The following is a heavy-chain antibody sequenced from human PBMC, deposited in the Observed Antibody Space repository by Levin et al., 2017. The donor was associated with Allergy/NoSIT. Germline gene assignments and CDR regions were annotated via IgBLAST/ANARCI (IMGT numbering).Heavy chain of an antibody. V-gene: IGHV3-23*01. CDR2: ISDSGSTT. CDR3: ARGSYCTAGTRYSRLGY. J-gene: IGHJ4*02. Sequence: PGGSLRLSCAGSGFTLSDSATTWVRQAPGEGLVWVSGISDSGSTTYYADSVRGRFTISRDISTNTVFLQMNSLSAEDTALYYCARGSYCTAGTRYSRLGYWGQGTLVTVSS. CDR1: GFTLSDSA. D-gene: IGHD2-15*01.